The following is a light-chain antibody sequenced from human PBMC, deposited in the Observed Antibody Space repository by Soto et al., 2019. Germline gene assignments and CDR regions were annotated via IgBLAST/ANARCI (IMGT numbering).Light chain of an antibody. V-gene: IGLV1-44*01. CDR3: TTWDDSLNGRV. Sequence: QFVLTQPPSASGTPGQRVTISCSGSSSNIGSNPVNWYQQLPGTAPKLLIYSYNQRPSGVPDRFSGSKSGTSASLAISGLXSEDEADYYCTTWDDSLNGRVFGTGTKVTVL. CDR1: SSNIGSNP. CDR2: SYN. J-gene: IGLJ1*01.